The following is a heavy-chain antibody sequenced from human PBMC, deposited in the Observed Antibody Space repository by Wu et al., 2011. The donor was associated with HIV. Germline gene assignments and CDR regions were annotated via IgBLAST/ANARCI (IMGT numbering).Heavy chain of an antibody. CDR2: IYPGDSDT. J-gene: IGHJ3*02. D-gene: IGHD3-10*01. V-gene: IGHV5-51*03. CDR3: ARRYGSGTYYRLADAFDI. Sequence: VQLVQSGAEVKKPGESLKISCKGSGYSFTSYWIGWVRQMPGKGLEWMGIIYPGDSDTRYSPSFQGQVTISADKSLSSAYLQWTSLKASDTAIYYCARRYGSGTYYRLADAFDIWGQGTVVTVSS. CDR1: GYSFTSYW.